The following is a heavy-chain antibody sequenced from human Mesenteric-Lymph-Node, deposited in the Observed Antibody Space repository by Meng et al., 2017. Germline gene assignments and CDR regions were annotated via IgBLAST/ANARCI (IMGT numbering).Heavy chain of an antibody. CDR2: IYYSGST. Sequence: SETLSLTCTVSGGSISSYYWSWIRQPPGKGLEWIGYIYYSGSTNYNPSLKSRVTISVDTSKNQFSLKLSSVTAADTAVYYCARDRGDYGGNTVGYWGQGTLVTVSS. CDR3: ARDRGDYGGNTVGY. D-gene: IGHD4-23*01. V-gene: IGHV4-59*12. J-gene: IGHJ4*02. CDR1: GGSISSYY.